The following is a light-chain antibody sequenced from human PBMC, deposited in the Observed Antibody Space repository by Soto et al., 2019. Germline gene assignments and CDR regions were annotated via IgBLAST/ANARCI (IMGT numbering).Light chain of an antibody. CDR1: QGISNY. J-gene: IGKJ3*01. CDR2: GAS. CDR3: QQYNSAPFT. Sequence: DIQMTQSPSSLSASVGDRVTITCRASQGISNYLAWYQQKPGKVPELLIYGASTLKSGVPSRFSGSGSGTDFTLTISRLQPEDVATYYCQQYNSAPFTFGPGTKVDIK. V-gene: IGKV1-27*01.